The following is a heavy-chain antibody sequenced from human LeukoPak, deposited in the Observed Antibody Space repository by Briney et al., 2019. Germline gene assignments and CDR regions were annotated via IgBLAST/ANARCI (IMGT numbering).Heavy chain of an antibody. CDR2: LYTSRST. Sequence: SQTLSLTCTVSGGSISSGTYYWNWIRQPAGKGLEWIGRLYTSRSTNYNPSLKSRVTILLDTSKNKFSLKLNSVTAADTALYYCARMQRGYSYGPDAFDVWGQGTMVTVSS. J-gene: IGHJ3*01. CDR3: ARMQRGYSYGPDAFDV. V-gene: IGHV4-61*02. CDR1: GGSISSGTYY. D-gene: IGHD5-18*01.